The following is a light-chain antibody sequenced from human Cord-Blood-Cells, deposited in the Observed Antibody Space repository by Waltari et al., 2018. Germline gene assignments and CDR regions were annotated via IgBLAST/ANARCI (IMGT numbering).Light chain of an antibody. V-gene: IGKV1-39*01. Sequence: IQMTQSPFSLSASVGDRVTITCRASQTISSYLNWYQQKPGKAPRLLIYAASSLQSGVPSRFSGSGSGTDFTLTISRLQPEDFATYDCQQSYSTPYTFGEGTKLEIK. CDR3: QQSYSTPYT. J-gene: IGKJ2*01. CDR1: QTISSY. CDR2: AAS.